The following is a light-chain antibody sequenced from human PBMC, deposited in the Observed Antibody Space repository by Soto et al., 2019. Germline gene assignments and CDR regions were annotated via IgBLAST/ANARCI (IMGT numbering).Light chain of an antibody. CDR1: RSDIGDSNF. CDR2: EVN. Sequence: QSALTQPASVSGSPGQSVTISCTGPRSDIGDSNFISWYQHSPGKAPKLMIYEVNNRPSGISNRFSGSKSGNTASLTISGLQAEDEADYYCCSYTRSSTPVFGGGTKLTVL. V-gene: IGLV2-14*01. CDR3: CSYTRSSTPV. J-gene: IGLJ2*01.